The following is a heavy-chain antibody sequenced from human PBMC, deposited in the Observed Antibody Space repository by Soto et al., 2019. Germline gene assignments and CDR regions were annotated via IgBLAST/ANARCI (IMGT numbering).Heavy chain of an antibody. CDR1: GFTFSSYA. Sequence: GGSLRLSCAASGFTFSSYAMSWVRRAPGKGLEWVSAISGSGGSTYYADSVKGRFTISRGNSKNTLYLQMNSLRAEDTAVYYCSKLLWFGEFFDYWGQGTLVTVSS. D-gene: IGHD3-10*01. CDR2: ISGSGGST. V-gene: IGHV3-23*01. J-gene: IGHJ4*02. CDR3: SKLLWFGEFFDY.